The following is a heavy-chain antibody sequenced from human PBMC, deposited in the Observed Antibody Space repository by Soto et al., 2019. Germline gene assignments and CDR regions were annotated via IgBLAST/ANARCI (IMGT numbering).Heavy chain of an antibody. Sequence: PGESLKISCKGSGYSFTSYWIGWVRQMPGKVLVWMGIIYPGDSDTRYSPSFQGQVTISADKSISTAYLQWSSLKASDTAMYYCARHYDSSGYYRNWFDPWGQGTLVTVSS. V-gene: IGHV5-51*01. CDR3: ARHYDSSGYYRNWFDP. D-gene: IGHD3-22*01. CDR2: IYPGDSDT. CDR1: GYSFTSYW. J-gene: IGHJ5*02.